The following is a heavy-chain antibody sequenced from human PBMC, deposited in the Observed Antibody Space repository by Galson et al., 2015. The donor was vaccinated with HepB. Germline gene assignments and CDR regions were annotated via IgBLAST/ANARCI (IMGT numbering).Heavy chain of an antibody. CDR2: ISAYNGNT. CDR1: GYTFTSYG. V-gene: IGHV1-18*01. Sequence: SVKVSCKASGYTFTSYGISWVRQAPGQGLEWMGWISAYNGNTNYAQKLQGRVTMTTDTSTSTAYMELRSLRSDDTAVYYCARDSGSYSVEYFQHWGQGTLVTVSS. J-gene: IGHJ1*01. CDR3: ARDSGSYSVEYFQH. D-gene: IGHD1-26*01.